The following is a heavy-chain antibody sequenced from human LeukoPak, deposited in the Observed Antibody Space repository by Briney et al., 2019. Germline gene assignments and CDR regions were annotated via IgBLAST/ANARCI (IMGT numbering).Heavy chain of an antibody. J-gene: IGHJ6*03. D-gene: IGHD2-2*01. Sequence: GGSLRLFCAASGFTFSNYWVSWVRQAPGKGLEWVANIKQDGSETYYVDSVKGRFTISRDNAKNSLYLQVNSLRAEDSAVYYCARGLFYCNSTSCYWGDSYYYYYLDVRGKGTTVTVSS. CDR1: GFTFSNYW. V-gene: IGHV3-7*01. CDR3: ARGLFYCNSTSCYWGDSYYYYYLDV. CDR2: IKQDGSET.